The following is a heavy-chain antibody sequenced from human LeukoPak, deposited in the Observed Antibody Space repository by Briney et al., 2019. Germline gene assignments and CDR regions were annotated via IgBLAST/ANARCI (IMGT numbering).Heavy chain of an antibody. CDR1: GGSISSYY. D-gene: IGHD6-13*01. V-gene: IGHV4-59*01. Sequence: SETLSLTCTVSGGSISSYYWSWIRQPPGKGLEWIGYIYYSGSTNYNPSLKSRVTISVDTSKNQFSLKLSSVTAADTAVYYCARAPGSSWSKPEFDYWGQGTLVTVSS. CDR3: ARAPGSSWSKPEFDY. J-gene: IGHJ4*02. CDR2: IYYSGST.